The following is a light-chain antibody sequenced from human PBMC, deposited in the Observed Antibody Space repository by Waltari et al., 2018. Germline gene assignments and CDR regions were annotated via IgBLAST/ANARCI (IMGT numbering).Light chain of an antibody. CDR1: SGSIASNS. V-gene: IGLV6-57*01. Sequence: NFMLTQPHSVSDSPGKTVTISCPRSSGSIASNSVQWYQQRPGSSPTTVIYEDNQRPSGVPDRFSGSIDSSSNSASLTISGLKTEDEADYYCQSYDSSNNVVFGGGTKLTVL. CDR3: QSYDSSNNVV. CDR2: EDN. J-gene: IGLJ2*01.